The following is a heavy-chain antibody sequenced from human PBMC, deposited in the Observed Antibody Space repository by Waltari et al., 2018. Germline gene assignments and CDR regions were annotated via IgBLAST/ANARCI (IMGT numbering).Heavy chain of an antibody. CDR2: IIPIFGSP. V-gene: IGHV1-69*13. CDR3: ARGPLVGANWFDP. CDR1: GDNFNAYP. D-gene: IGHD1-26*01. J-gene: IGHJ5*02. Sequence: QVQLVQSGAEVKMPGSSVKVSCKASGDNFNAYPFRWIRQAPGQGLEWMGDIIPIFGSPNYAQRFQDRVTITANDSTRTIYMEINSLTSDDTAVYFCARGPLVGANWFDPWGQGTLVTVSS.